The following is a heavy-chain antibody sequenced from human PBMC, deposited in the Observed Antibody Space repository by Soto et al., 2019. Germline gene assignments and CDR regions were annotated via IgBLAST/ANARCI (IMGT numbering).Heavy chain of an antibody. Sequence: PSETLRLTCTVSGGPTGRRNWSWSRLPPGKRLEWIGYVSSSGSPSSNPRVNSRVSMSADTSKDQFSLKLRSVTAADTAVDYCARVGERWQYSDWFYDFDSWGQGALVTVS. J-gene: IGHJ4*02. CDR3: ARVGERWQYSDWFYDFDS. V-gene: IGHV4-59*11. D-gene: IGHD3-9*01. CDR2: VSSSGSP. CDR1: GGPTGRRN.